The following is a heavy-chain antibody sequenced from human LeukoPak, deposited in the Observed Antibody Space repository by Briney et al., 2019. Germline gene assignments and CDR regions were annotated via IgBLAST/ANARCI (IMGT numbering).Heavy chain of an antibody. V-gene: IGHV3-23*01. CDR3: AKPATDYDILTGYDY. J-gene: IGHJ4*02. CDR1: GFTFSSYA. Sequence: GGSLRLSCAASGFTFSSYAMSWVRQAPGKGLEWVSAISGSGGRTDYADSVKGRFTISRDNSKNSLYLQMISLRAEDTALYYCAKPATDYDILTGYDYWGQGTLVTVSS. D-gene: IGHD3-9*01. CDR2: ISGSGGRT.